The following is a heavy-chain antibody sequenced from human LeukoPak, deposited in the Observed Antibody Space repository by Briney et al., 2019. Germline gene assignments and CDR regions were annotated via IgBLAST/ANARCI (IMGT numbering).Heavy chain of an antibody. CDR3: AGMVAPGFDY. Sequence: GASVKVSCKASGGTFSSYAISWVRQAPGQGLEWMGGIIPIFGTANYAQKFQGRVTITADESTSTAYMELSSLRSEDTAVYYCAGMVAPGFDYWGQGTLVTGSS. CDR2: IIPIFGTA. CDR1: GGTFSSYA. J-gene: IGHJ4*02. V-gene: IGHV1-69*01. D-gene: IGHD1-26*01.